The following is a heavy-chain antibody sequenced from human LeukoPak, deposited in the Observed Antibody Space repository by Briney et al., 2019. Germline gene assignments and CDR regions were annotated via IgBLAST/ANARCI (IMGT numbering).Heavy chain of an antibody. Sequence: SVKVSCKASGGTFSSYAISWVRQAPGQELEWMGGSIPIFGTANYAQKFQGRVTITADESTSTAYMELSSLRSEDTAVYYCASRIGYCSGGSCYWHYFDYWGQGTLVTVSS. CDR1: GGTFSSYA. D-gene: IGHD2-15*01. CDR2: SIPIFGTA. V-gene: IGHV1-69*01. CDR3: ASRIGYCSGGSCYWHYFDY. J-gene: IGHJ4*02.